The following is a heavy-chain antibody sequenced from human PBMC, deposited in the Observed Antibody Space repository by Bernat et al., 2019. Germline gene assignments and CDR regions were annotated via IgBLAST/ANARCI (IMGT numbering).Heavy chain of an antibody. V-gene: IGHV3-11*05. CDR2: ISSSSYT. CDR3: ARGTSTSAPYMDV. Sequence: QVQLVESGGGLVKPGGSLRLSCAASGFTFSDYYMSWIRQAPGKGLDWVSYISSSSYTNYADSVKGRFTISRDNATNSLSLQMHSLRAEATAVYYCARGTSTSAPYMDVWGKGTTVTVSS. CDR1: GFTFSDYY. J-gene: IGHJ6*03.